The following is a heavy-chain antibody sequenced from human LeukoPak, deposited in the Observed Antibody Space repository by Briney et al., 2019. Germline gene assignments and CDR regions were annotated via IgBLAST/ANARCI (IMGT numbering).Heavy chain of an antibody. V-gene: IGHV4-31*03. CDR3: ANYGSGSYRFDP. J-gene: IGHJ5*02. CDR1: GGSISGGGYY. D-gene: IGHD3-10*01. CDR2: IHHSGSS. Sequence: PSETLSLTCTVSGGSISGGGYYWSWIRQHPGKGLEWIGYIHHSGSSYYNPSLKSRVIISVDTSKNQFSLKLNFVTAADTAVYYCANYGSGSYRFDPWGQGTLVTVSS.